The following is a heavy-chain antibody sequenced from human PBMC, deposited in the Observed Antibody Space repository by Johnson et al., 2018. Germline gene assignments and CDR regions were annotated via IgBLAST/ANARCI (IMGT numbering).Heavy chain of an antibody. CDR1: GGSISGYY. D-gene: IGHD4-17*01. CDR2: VYDSGIT. J-gene: IGHJ6*03. V-gene: IGHV4-59*01. Sequence: QVQLQESGPGLVKPSETLSLTCTVSGGSISGYYWSWIRQSPGKPPEWLGYVYDSGITHYKPSLRSRLTILVDTSKSQFSLKLTPVTAADTAVYYCARDGGRDGDEGHGYMDVWGKGTTVTVSS. CDR3: ARDGGRDGDEGHGYMDV.